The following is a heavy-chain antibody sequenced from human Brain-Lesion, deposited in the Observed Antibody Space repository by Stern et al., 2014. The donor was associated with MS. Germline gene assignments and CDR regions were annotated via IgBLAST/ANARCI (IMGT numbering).Heavy chain of an antibody. V-gene: IGHV1-2*02. J-gene: IGHJ6*02. D-gene: IGHD3-3*01. Sequence: MQLVASGAEVKKPGASVKVSCKPSGYIFTGYYIHWVRQAPGQGLEWMAWINPNNGGTKYAQKFQGRVTMSRDTSISTAYVELSSLTSDDTAVYYCARDQRGITIFGVVTDYYYLGMDVWGQGTTVTVSS. CDR2: INPNNGGT. CDR3: ARDQRGITIFGVVTDYYYLGMDV. CDR1: GYIFTGYY.